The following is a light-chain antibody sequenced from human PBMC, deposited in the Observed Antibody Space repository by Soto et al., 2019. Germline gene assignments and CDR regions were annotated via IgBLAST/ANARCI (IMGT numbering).Light chain of an antibody. CDR3: QQYDHSPVT. J-gene: IGKJ1*01. CDR2: GAS. CDR1: HSVTSN. Sequence: EIVLTQSPGTLSFSPGERATLSCRASHSVTSNLAWYQYTPGQSPRLLISGASTGATGLPDRFSGSGFGTDFTLTINSLQSEDAAVYYCQQYDHSPVTFGEGTKVDI. V-gene: IGKV3D-15*01.